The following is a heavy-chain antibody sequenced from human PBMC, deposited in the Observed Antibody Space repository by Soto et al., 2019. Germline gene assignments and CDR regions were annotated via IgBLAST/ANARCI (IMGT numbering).Heavy chain of an antibody. D-gene: IGHD2-15*01. V-gene: IGHV1-69*13. CDR3: AREGRQVVVAATLGLRWFDP. CDR1: GGTFSSYA. Sequence: SVKVSCKASGGTFSSYAISWVRQAPGQGLEWMGGIIPIFGTANYAQKFQGRVTITADESTSTAYMELSSLRSEDTAVYYCAREGRQVVVAATLGLRWFDPWGQGTLVTVSS. CDR2: IIPIFGTA. J-gene: IGHJ5*02.